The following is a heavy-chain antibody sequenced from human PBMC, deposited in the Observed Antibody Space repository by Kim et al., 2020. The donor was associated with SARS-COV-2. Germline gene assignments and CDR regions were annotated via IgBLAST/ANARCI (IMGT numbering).Heavy chain of an antibody. CDR1: GYTFTSYG. J-gene: IGHJ4*02. V-gene: IGHV1-18*01. Sequence: ASVKVSCKASGYTFTSYGISWVRQAPGQGLEWMGWISAYNGNTNYAQKLQGRVTMTTDTSTSTAYMELRSLRSDDTAVYYCARDAYCSSTSCYLPSEYYFDYWGQGTLVTVSS. D-gene: IGHD2-2*01. CDR2: ISAYNGNT. CDR3: ARDAYCSSTSCYLPSEYYFDY.